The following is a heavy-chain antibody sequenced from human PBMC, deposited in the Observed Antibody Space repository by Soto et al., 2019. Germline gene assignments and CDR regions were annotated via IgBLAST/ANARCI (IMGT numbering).Heavy chain of an antibody. V-gene: IGHV1-8*01. CDR2: MNPNSGNT. J-gene: IGHJ5*02. CDR1: GYTFTSYD. Sequence: ASVKVSCKASGYTFTSYDINWVRQATGQGLEWMGWMNPNSGNTGYAQKFQGRVTTTRNTSISTAYMELSSLRSEDTAVYYCARGPAMEGWFDPWGQGTLVTVSS. D-gene: IGHD2-8*01. CDR3: ARGPAMEGWFDP.